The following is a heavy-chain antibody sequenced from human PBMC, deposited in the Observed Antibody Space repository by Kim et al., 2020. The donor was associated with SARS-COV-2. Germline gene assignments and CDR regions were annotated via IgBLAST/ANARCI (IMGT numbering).Heavy chain of an antibody. CDR1: GYTFTSYG. D-gene: IGHD6-13*01. CDR2: ISAYNGNT. Sequence: ASVKVSCKASGYTFTSYGISWVRQAPGQGLEWMGWISAYNGNTNYAQKLQGRVTMTTDTSTSTAYMELRSLRSDDTAVYYCARVEGEQQLGGKPYYFDYWGQGTLVTVSS. V-gene: IGHV1-18*01. J-gene: IGHJ4*02. CDR3: ARVEGEQQLGGKPYYFDY.